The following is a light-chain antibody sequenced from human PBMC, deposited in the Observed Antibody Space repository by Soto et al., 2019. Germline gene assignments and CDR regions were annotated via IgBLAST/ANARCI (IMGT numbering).Light chain of an antibody. CDR2: DTT. CDR1: TGAVTSGHY. Sequence: QAVVTQEPSLTVSPGGTVTLTCGSSTGAVTSGHYPYWFQQKPGQAPRTLIYDTTNKHSWTPARFSGSLLGGKAALTLSGAQPEDEADYYCLLSYSGSRGVFGTGTKVTVL. V-gene: IGLV7-46*01. J-gene: IGLJ1*01. CDR3: LLSYSGSRGV.